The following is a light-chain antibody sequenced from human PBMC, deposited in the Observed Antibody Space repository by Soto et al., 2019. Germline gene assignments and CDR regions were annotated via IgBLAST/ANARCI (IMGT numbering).Light chain of an antibody. CDR3: QQYDNVVFT. Sequence: DVQMTQSPSSLSASVGDRITITCQASQDIGKFLNWYQQKPGKAPKILIYDGSNLETGVPERFSGGGSGTHFTFTISSLQPEDIGTYYCQQYDNVVFTFGPGTKVDLK. V-gene: IGKV1-33*01. J-gene: IGKJ3*01. CDR2: DGS. CDR1: QDIGKF.